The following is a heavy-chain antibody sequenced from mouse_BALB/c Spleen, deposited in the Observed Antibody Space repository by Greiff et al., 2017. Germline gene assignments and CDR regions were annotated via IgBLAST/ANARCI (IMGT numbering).Heavy chain of an antibody. CDR3: ARGDSSGSWFAY. CDR1: GYAFSSSW. D-gene: IGHD3-2*01. J-gene: IGHJ3*01. Sequence: VQRVESGPELVKPGASVKISCKASGYAFSSSWMNWVKQRPGQGLEWIGRIYPGDGDTNYNGKFKGKATLTADKSSSTAYMQLSSLTSVDSAVYFCARGDSSGSWFAYWGQGTLVTVSA. CDR2: IYPGDGDT. V-gene: IGHV1-82*01.